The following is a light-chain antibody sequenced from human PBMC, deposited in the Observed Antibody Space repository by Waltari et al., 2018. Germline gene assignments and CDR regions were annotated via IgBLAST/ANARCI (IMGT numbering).Light chain of an antibody. J-gene: IGKJ4*01. Sequence: IQMTQSPSSLSASVGDRVTITCRASQSISTSLNWDQQIPGKAPKLLIYVASTLQSGVPSRFSGSGYGTDFSLTISSLQPEDIATYYCQQYDNLPLTFGGGTKVEIK. CDR2: VAS. CDR3: QQYDNLPLT. V-gene: IGKV1-33*01. CDR1: QSISTS.